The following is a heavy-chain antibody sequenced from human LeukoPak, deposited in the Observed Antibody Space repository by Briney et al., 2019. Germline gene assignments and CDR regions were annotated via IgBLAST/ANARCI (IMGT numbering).Heavy chain of an antibody. CDR2: ISLDGSNK. J-gene: IGHJ5*02. CDR1: GFTFSSYA. CDR3: ARGDKQLVFNRNKGGFDP. D-gene: IGHD6-13*01. V-gene: IGHV3-30*04. Sequence: GGSLRLSCAASGFTFSSYAMHWVRQAPGKGLEWVTVISLDGSNKYYADSVKGRFTISRDNSKNTLYLQMNSLRAEDTALYYCARGDKQLVFNRNKGGFDPWGRGTLVTVSS.